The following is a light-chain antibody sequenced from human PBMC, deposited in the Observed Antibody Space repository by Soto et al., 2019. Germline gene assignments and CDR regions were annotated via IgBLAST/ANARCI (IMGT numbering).Light chain of an antibody. CDR1: SSNIGSDF. CDR3: AAWDTSLSGGV. V-gene: IGLV1-51*02. CDR2: ENN. Sequence: QSVLTQPPSVSAAPGQKVPISCSGSSSNIGSDFVSWYQQLPGTAPQLLIYENNKRPSGIPDRFSGSKSATSATLGITGLQTGDEADYYCAAWDTSLSGGVFGGGTKLTVL. J-gene: IGLJ3*02.